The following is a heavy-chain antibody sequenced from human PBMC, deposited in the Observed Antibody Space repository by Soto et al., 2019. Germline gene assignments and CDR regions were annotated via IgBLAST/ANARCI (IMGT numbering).Heavy chain of an antibody. D-gene: IGHD3-10*01. V-gene: IGHV4-39*01. CDR2: VYYSGST. CDR1: GGSISSSNYY. Sequence: SETLSLTCTVSGGSISSSNYYWGWIRQPPGKGLEWIGSVYYSGSTYYNPSLKSRVAISVDTSKNQFSLNLSSVTAADTAVYYCATHYYGSGTYVPDYFDYWGQGTQVTVSS. CDR3: ATHYYGSGTYVPDYFDY. J-gene: IGHJ4*02.